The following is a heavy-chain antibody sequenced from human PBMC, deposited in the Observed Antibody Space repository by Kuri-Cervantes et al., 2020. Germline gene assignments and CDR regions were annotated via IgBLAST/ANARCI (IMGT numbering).Heavy chain of an antibody. CDR2: IYHSGST. CDR1: GYSVTSSYF. Sequence: SETLSLTCAVSGYSVTSSYFWGWIRQPPGKGLEWIGIIYHSGSTYYNPSLKSRVTISVDTSKNQFSLKLTSVTAADTAVYYCARGSGGSRYYYYYMDVWGKGPRSPSP. CDR3: ARGSGGSRYYYYYMDV. D-gene: IGHD3-10*01. V-gene: IGHV4-38-2*01. J-gene: IGHJ6*03.